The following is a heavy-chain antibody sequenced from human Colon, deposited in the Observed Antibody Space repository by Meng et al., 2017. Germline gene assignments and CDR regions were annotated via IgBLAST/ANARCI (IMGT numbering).Heavy chain of an antibody. V-gene: IGHV4-4*02. CDR2: IYHSRSS. CDR3: ARVIYASGNMTNLDY. J-gene: IGHJ4*02. D-gene: IGHD3-10*01. CDR1: VDSIRRSNW. Sequence: VDLHESVQRVAKPSEALSLAAPVAVDSIRRSNWWSWVRRPPGRRLEWIGEIYHSRSSNYNPSLKNRLSLTVDKSKNQFSLTLHSMTAANTAVYYCARVIYASGNMTNLDYWGQGTLVTVSS.